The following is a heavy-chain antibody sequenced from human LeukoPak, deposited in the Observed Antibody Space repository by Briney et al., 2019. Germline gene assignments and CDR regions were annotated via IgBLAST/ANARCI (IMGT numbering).Heavy chain of an antibody. J-gene: IGHJ5*02. CDR1: GYSFSNYW. CDR3: VRPARVGATLSWFDP. Sequence: GESLKISCKGSGYSFSNYWLGWVRQMPGKGLEWMGIIYPGDSDTRYSPSFQGQVTISADKSISTAYLQWSSLKASDTAMYYCVRPARVGATLSWFDPWGQGTLVTVSS. D-gene: IGHD1-26*01. V-gene: IGHV5-51*01. CDR2: IYPGDSDT.